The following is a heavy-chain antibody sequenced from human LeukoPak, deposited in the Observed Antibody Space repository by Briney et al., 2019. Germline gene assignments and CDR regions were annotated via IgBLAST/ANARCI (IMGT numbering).Heavy chain of an antibody. D-gene: IGHD2-21*02. CDR2: INPNSGGT. CDR3: ARDDCGGDCYDRDYYFDY. V-gene: IGHV1-2*02. Sequence: ASVKVSCKASGYTFTGYYMHWVRQAPGQGLEWMGWINPNSGGTNYAQKFQGRVTMTRDTSTSTAYMELRSLRSDDTAVYYCARDDCGGDCYDRDYYFDYWGQGTLVTVSS. J-gene: IGHJ4*02. CDR1: GYTFTGYY.